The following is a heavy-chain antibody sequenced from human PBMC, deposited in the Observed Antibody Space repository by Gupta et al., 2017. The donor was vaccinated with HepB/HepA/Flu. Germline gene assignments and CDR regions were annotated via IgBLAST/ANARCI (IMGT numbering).Heavy chain of an antibody. J-gene: IGHJ5*02. D-gene: IGHD4-11*01. V-gene: IGHV3-66*01. CDR3: ARGGLQNNWFDP. Sequence: EVQLVESGGDLVQPGGSLRLSCAASGFPVSTNYINWVRQAPGKGLEWVSIIYSGGTTYYADSVKGRFTVSRDNSKNTLYLQMNSLRAEDTAVYYCARGGLQNNWFDPWGQGTLVTVSS. CDR1: GFPVSTNY. CDR2: IYSGGTT.